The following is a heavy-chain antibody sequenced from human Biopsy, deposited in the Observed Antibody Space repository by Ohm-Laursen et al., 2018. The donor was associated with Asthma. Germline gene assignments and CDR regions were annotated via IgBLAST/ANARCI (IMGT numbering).Heavy chain of an antibody. V-gene: IGHV4-30-4*08. CDR1: GGYTGSSDHH. J-gene: IGHJ6*02. CDR3: ARVVSYGDIYFGIDV. CDR2: VFWSGST. D-gene: IGHD4-17*01. Sequence: PSETLSLTCRVSGGYTGSSDHHWAWIRQAPGKGLEWIGFVFWSGSTHYSRSLERRVSISIDTATNEFSMKLWSVTPADTAVYFCARVVSYGDIYFGIDVWGQGTTVSVSS.